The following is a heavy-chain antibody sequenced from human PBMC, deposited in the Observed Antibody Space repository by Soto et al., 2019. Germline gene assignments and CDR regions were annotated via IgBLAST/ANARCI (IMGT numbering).Heavy chain of an antibody. J-gene: IGHJ4*02. CDR2: INPSGGST. Sequence: GASVKVSCKASGYTFTSYYMHWVRQAPGQRLEWMGIINPSGGSTSYAQKFQGRVTMTRDTSTSTVYMELSSLRSEDTAVYYCARPKRELRWLVREVEYYFDYWGQGTLVTVSS. CDR3: ARPKRELRWLVREVEYYFDY. V-gene: IGHV1-46*01. D-gene: IGHD6-19*01. CDR1: GYTFTSYY.